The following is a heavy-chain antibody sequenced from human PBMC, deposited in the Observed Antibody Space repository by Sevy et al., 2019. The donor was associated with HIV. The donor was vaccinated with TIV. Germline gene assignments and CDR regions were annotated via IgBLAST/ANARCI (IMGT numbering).Heavy chain of an antibody. CDR1: GYTLGNYD. V-gene: IGHV3-13*01. CDR2: IGFAGDT. Sequence: GGSLRLSCVASGYTLGNYDMHWVRQAKGKGLEWVSAIGFAGDTYYPGSVKGRFTISREKDKKSLYLQMNSLRAGDTAVYYCARAWRDRWYFDLWGRGSLVTVSS. CDR3: ARAWRDRWYFDL. J-gene: IGHJ2*01.